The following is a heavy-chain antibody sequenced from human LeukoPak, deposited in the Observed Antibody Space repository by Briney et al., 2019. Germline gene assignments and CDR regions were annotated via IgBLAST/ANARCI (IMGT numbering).Heavy chain of an antibody. Sequence: PSETLSLTCTVSGASISSFYWAWIRQPAGKGLEWMGLIYRTGRPNYNASLKSRLTMSVDASKNQFSLKLDSVTAADTAVYYCARDRPYYDGGTYPIDSFDIWGQGTVVTVSS. J-gene: IGHJ3*02. CDR1: GASISSFY. V-gene: IGHV4-4*07. CDR3: ARDRPYYDGGTYPIDSFDI. CDR2: IYRTGRP. D-gene: IGHD4-23*01.